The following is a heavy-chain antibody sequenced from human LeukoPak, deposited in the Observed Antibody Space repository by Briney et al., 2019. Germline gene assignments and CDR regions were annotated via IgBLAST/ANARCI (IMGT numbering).Heavy chain of an antibody. Sequence: SETLSLTCTVSGGSISSYYWSWIRQPAGKGLEWIGRIYTSGSTNYNPSLKSRVTISVDKSKNQFSLRLSSVTAADTAVYYCAREVLEYYDSSGYYYYFDYWGQGTLVTVSS. CDR3: AREVLEYYDSSGYYYYFDY. J-gene: IGHJ4*02. V-gene: IGHV4-4*07. CDR1: GGSISSYY. CDR2: IYTSGST. D-gene: IGHD3-22*01.